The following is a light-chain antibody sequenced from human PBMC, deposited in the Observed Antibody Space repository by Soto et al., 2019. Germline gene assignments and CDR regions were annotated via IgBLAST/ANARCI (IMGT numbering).Light chain of an antibody. CDR2: NNN. CDR3: AAWDDSLNGVL. V-gene: IGLV1-44*01. J-gene: IGLJ2*01. Sequence: QSVLTQPPSASGTPGQRVTISCSGSSSNIGSNPVHWYQQLPGTAPKLLIHNNNQRPSGVPDRVSGAKSGTSASLAISGLQSEDEADYYWAAWDDSLNGVLFGGGTKLTVL. CDR1: SSNIGSNP.